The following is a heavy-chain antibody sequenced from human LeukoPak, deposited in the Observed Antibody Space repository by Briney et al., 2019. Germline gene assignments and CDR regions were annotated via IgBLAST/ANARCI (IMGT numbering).Heavy chain of an antibody. CDR2: IYTSGST. J-gene: IGHJ6*03. V-gene: IGHV4-4*07. Sequence: SETLSLTCTVSGGSISSYYWSWIRQPAGKGLEWIGRIYTSGSTNYNPSHKSRVTMSVDTSKNQFSLKLSSVTAADTAVYYCARGESDIVVVPAAISHYYYYYMDVWGKGTTVTVSS. CDR3: ARGESDIVVVPAAISHYYYYYMDV. D-gene: IGHD2-2*01. CDR1: GGSISSYY.